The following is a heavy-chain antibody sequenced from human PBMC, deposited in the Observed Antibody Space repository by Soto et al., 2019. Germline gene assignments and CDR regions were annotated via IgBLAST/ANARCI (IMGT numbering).Heavy chain of an antibody. Sequence: QMQLVESGGGVVQPGRSLRLSCAASEFSFRNYNLHWVRQAPGKGLEWVAVVSHDGVNKHYAESVKGRLSISRDSSRDTLYRQMNSLRPEDTAVYYCVRETQIVMVVVPTPGSPGAFDMWGQGTMVTVSS. CDR3: VRETQIVMVVVPTPGSPGAFDM. J-gene: IGHJ3*02. V-gene: IGHV3-30-3*01. CDR2: VSHDGVNK. D-gene: IGHD2-15*01. CDR1: EFSFRNYN.